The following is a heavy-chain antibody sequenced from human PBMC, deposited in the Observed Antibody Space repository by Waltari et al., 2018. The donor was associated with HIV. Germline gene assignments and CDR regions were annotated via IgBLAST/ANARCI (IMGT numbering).Heavy chain of an antibody. CDR2: IYSNTCDT. J-gene: IGHJ3*01. CDR3: ARQMTFYDAFDV. V-gene: IGHV1-2*02. Sequence: QVQMVQSGAEVKKPGASVKVSCKTSGFSLTGYYIHWVRQAPGQGLEWMGWIYSNTCDTNHGLQFEGRVTMTRDTSMRTAYMELRTLRSDDTALYYCARQMTFYDAFDVWGQGTVVTVSS. CDR1: GFSLTGYY.